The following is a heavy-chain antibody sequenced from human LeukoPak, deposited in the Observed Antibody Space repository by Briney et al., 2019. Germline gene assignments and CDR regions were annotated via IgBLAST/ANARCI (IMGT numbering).Heavy chain of an antibody. Sequence: PSETLSLTCTVSGGSISSYYWNWIRQPPGKGLEWIGYIYYSGSTNYNPPLKSRVTISVDTSKNQFSLKLSSVTAADTAVYYCANSRWYNAFDIWGQGTMVTVSS. CDR3: ANSRWYNAFDI. V-gene: IGHV4-59*03. J-gene: IGHJ3*02. CDR2: IYYSGST. D-gene: IGHD6-13*01. CDR1: GGSISSYY.